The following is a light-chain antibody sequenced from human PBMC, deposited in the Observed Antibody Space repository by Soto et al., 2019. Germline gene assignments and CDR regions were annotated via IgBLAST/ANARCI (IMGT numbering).Light chain of an antibody. CDR1: NSNIGSYS. Sequence: QSVLTQPPSASGTPGQRVTISCSGSNSNIGSYSVNWYRHLPGTAPKLLVFSDDQRPSGFPDRFSGSKSGPSASLAISGLQSEDEADYYCAAWDDSLNGPVFGGGTKLTVL. V-gene: IGLV1-44*01. CDR3: AAWDDSLNGPV. CDR2: SDD. J-gene: IGLJ2*01.